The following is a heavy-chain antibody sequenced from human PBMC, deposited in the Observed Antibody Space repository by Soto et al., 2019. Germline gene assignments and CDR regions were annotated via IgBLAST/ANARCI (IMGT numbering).Heavy chain of an antibody. V-gene: IGHV3-74*01. J-gene: IGHJ4*02. D-gene: IGHD2-2*01. CDR2: INTDGTIT. CDR1: GFTFSSYW. CDR3: ARGSCSRDGY. Sequence: GGSLRPSCAASGFTFSSYWMHWVRQVAGKGTAWVSRINTDGTITSHADSVKGRFTISRDNAKNTLYLQLNSLTADDTSVHFSARGSCSRDGYWGQGARGTVSS.